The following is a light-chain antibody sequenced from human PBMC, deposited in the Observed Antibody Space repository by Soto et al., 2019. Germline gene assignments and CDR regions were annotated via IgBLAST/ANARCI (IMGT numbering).Light chain of an antibody. CDR1: QSIKNY. Sequence: DIQMTQSPSSLSASVGDRVTITCRASQSIKNYLNWYQQKPGKAPKVLIYVASNLQSGVPSRFSGSGSGTDFTLTISSLHPEDFATYYCQQSYSIPVTFGGGTKVEIK. J-gene: IGKJ4*01. CDR3: QQSYSIPVT. V-gene: IGKV1-39*01. CDR2: VAS.